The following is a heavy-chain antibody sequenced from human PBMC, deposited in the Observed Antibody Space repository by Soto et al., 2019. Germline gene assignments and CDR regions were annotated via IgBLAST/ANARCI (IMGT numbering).Heavy chain of an antibody. CDR1: GGSISTSSYY. CDR3: ARDRVGNFDY. V-gene: IGHV4-39*02. D-gene: IGHD1-26*01. Sequence: QLQLQESGPGLVKPSETLSLTCTVSGGSISTSSYYWGWIRQPPGKGLEWIGSIYYSGSTYYNPSLKSRVTIYVDTSKNQFSLKLNSVPAADTAVYYCARDRVGNFDYWGQGTLVTVSS. CDR2: IYYSGST. J-gene: IGHJ4*02.